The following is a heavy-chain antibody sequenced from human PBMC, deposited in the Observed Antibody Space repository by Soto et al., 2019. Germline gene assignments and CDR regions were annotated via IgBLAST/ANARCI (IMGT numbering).Heavy chain of an antibody. Sequence: QVQLQQWGAGLLKPSETLSLTCAVYGGSFSGYYWTWIRQPPGKGLEWIAEINHSGSTTYNPSLKSRLTISVDTSNHQFSLKLSSVTAADTAVYYCARCVPMKTFCLYWGQGTLVTVSS. J-gene: IGHJ4*02. D-gene: IGHD3-22*01. CDR1: GGSFSGYY. V-gene: IGHV4-34*01. CDR2: INHSGST. CDR3: ARCVPMKTFCLY.